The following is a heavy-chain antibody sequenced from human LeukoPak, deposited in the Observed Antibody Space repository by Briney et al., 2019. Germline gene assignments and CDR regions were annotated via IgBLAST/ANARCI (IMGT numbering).Heavy chain of an antibody. V-gene: IGHV4-30-2*01. CDR3: ARGKYYDYVWGSYPLLFDY. CDR2: IYHSGST. J-gene: IGHJ4*02. CDR1: GGSISSGGYS. D-gene: IGHD3-16*02. Sequence: SETLSLTCAVSGGSISSGGYSWSWIRQPPGKGLEWIGYIYHSGSTYYNPYLKSRVTISVDRSKNQFSLKLSSVTAADTAVYYCARGKYYDYVWGSYPLLFDYWGQGTLVTVSS.